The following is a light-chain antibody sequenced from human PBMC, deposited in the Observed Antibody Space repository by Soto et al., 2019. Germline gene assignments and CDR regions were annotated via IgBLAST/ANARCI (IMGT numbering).Light chain of an antibody. CDR1: SSDVGGYNY. CDR2: EVS. CDR3: SSYTSISTYV. Sequence: QSVLTQPASVSGSPGQSITISCTGTSSDVGGYNYVSWYQHHPGKAPRLMIYEVSNRPSGVSDRFSSSKSGNTASLTISGLLAEDEADYYCSSYTSISTYVFGTGTKLTVL. J-gene: IGLJ1*01. V-gene: IGLV2-14*01.